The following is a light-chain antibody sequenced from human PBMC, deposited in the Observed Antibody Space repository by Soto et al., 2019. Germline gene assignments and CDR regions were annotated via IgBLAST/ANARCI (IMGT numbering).Light chain of an antibody. CDR2: KAS. CDR1: QSVSRW. CDR3: QQYSTSPYN. J-gene: IGKJ2*01. Sequence: DIQMTQSPSTLSASVGDRLTIICWANQSVSRWLAWYQQKPGKAPKLLIYKASTLESGVPLRFSGSGSGTEFTLTISSVQPDDSATYYCQQYSTSPYNFGQGTKLDIK. V-gene: IGKV1-5*03.